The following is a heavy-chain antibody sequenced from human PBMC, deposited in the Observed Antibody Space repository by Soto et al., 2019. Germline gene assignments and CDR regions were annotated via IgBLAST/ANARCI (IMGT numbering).Heavy chain of an antibody. V-gene: IGHV3-64D*08. D-gene: IGHD2-15*01. J-gene: IGHJ4*02. CDR3: VKVGPKISVRSYYDY. CDR1: GFTFSDYS. CDR2: ISSSGDNT. Sequence: GGSLRLSCSASGFTFSDYSMHWVRQAPGKGLDYVSAISSSGDNTYYADSVKGRFTISRDNSKNSLYLQMSSLRAGDTAVYYCVKVGPKISVRSYYDYWGQGTRVTVSS.